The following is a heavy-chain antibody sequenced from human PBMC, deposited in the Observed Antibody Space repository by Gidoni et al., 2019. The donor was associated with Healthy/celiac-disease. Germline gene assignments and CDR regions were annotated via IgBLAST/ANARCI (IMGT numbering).Heavy chain of an antibody. CDR2: IYHSGST. CDR3: ARGGHLYSYVLPPEFDY. Sequence: QLQLPESGSGLVKPSQTLSLTCAVSGASIGSGGYSWSWIRQPPGKGLERIGYIYHSGSTYYNPSLKSRVTISVDRSKNQFSLKLSSVTAADTAVYYCARGGHLYSYVLPPEFDYWGQGTLVTVSS. CDR1: GASIGSGGYS. V-gene: IGHV4-30-2*01. D-gene: IGHD5-18*01. J-gene: IGHJ4*02.